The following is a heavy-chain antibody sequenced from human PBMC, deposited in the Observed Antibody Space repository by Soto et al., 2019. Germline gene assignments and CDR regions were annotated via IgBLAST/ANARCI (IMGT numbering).Heavy chain of an antibody. CDR1: RFTFSGYS. CDR3: SKSYGDTWKHYYFDS. Sequence: EVQLLESGGGLVQPGGSLRLSCAASRFTFSGYSMSWVRQAPGKGLEWVSGISGSGGSTYYADSVKGRFTISRDNSESTLFLQINSLRAEDTALYYCSKSYGDTWKHYYFDSWGQGTLVTVSS. D-gene: IGHD3-3*02. CDR2: ISGSGGST. V-gene: IGHV3-23*01. J-gene: IGHJ4*02.